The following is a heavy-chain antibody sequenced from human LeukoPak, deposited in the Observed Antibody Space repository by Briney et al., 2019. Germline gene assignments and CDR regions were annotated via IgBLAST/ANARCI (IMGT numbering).Heavy chain of an antibody. CDR2: IYYSGSA. D-gene: IGHD2-15*01. CDR1: GGSISSSNYY. V-gene: IGHV4-39*01. CDR3: ARRATYCSGGSCCLYYFDY. Sequence: SETLSLTCTVSGGSISSSNYYWGWIRQPPGKGLEWIGSIYYSGSAYYNPSLKSRVTIFVDTSKNQFSLKLSSVTAADTAVYYCARRATYCSGGSCCLYYFDYWGQGTLVTVSS. J-gene: IGHJ4*02.